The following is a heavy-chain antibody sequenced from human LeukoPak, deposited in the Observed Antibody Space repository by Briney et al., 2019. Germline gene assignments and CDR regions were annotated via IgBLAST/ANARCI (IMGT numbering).Heavy chain of an antibody. CDR3: ETDKVRGVIIKAGWFDP. D-gene: IGHD3-10*01. Sequence: ASVKVSCKASGYTFTSYYMHWVRQAPGQGLEWMGIINPSGGSRSYSQKFQGRGTMTRDTSTSTVYMDLSSLRSENTAVYSCETDKVRGVIIKAGWFDPWGQGTLVTVSS. CDR1: GYTFTSYY. J-gene: IGHJ5*02. CDR2: INPSGGSR. V-gene: IGHV1-46*01.